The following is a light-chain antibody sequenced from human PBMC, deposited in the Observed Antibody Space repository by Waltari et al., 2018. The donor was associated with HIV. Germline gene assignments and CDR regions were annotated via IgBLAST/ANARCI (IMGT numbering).Light chain of an antibody. CDR3: QQDYNLPWT. Sequence: EIVMTQSPATLSLSPGERATLSCRASQSVSSSYLSWYQQRPGQTPRLLIYGASTRATGIPARFSGSGSGTDFTLTISSLQPEDFAVYYCQQDYNLPWTFGQGTKVE. CDR1: QSVSSSY. V-gene: IGKV3D-7*01. CDR2: GAS. J-gene: IGKJ1*01.